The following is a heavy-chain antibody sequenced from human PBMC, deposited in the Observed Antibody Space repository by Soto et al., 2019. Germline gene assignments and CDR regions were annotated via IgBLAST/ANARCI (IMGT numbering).Heavy chain of an antibody. CDR1: GDSVSSNSAA. CDR2: TYYRSEWKH. J-gene: IGHJ4*02. Sequence: SETLSLTCAISGDSVSSNSAAWNWIRQSPSRGLEWLGRTYYRSEWKHDYAVSVKSRISIDPDTSKNQFSLHLNSVTPEDSAVYYCATWRFDHWGQGTLVTVSS. V-gene: IGHV6-1*01. CDR3: ATWRFDH.